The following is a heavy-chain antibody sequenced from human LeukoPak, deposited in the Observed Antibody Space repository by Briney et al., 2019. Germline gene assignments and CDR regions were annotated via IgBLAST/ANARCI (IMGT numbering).Heavy chain of an antibody. CDR2: ISYDGSNK. V-gene: IGHV3-30-3*01. Sequence: GGSLRLSCAASGFTFSSYAMHWVRQAPGKGLEWVAVISYDGSNKYYADSVKGRFTISRDNSKNTLYLQMNSLRAEDTAVYYCASFTMISLHWWGQGTLVTVSS. CDR3: ASFTMISLHW. J-gene: IGHJ4*02. D-gene: IGHD3-22*01. CDR1: GFTFSSYA.